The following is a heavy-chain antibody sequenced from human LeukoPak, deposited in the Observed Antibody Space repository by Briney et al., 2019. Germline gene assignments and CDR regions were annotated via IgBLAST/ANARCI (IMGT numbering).Heavy chain of an antibody. Sequence: ASVKVSSKASGYTFTIYGISSVRQAPGQGLEWMGWISAYNGNTNYAQKHQGKVSIPTDTSTTTAYLALRRPSSDDTAPYYCSGEGPSSSISIDYWGQGTLVTVSS. V-gene: IGHV1-18*01. CDR1: GYTFTIYG. J-gene: IGHJ4*02. D-gene: IGHD3-10*01. CDR2: ISAYNGNT. CDR3: SGEGPSSSISIDY.